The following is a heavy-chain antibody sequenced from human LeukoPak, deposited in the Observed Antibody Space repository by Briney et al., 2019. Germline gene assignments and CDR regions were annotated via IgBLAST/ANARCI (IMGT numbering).Heavy chain of an antibody. CDR2: ISSSGSTI. J-gene: IGHJ4*02. V-gene: IGHV3-48*03. Sequence: GGSLRLSCAASGFTLSSYEMNWVRQAPGKGLEWVSYISSSGSTIYYADSMKGRFTISRDNAKNSLYLQMNSLRAEDTAVYYCARGPSVYFDYWGQGTLVTVSS. D-gene: IGHD3-10*01. CDR3: ARGPSVYFDY. CDR1: GFTLSSYE.